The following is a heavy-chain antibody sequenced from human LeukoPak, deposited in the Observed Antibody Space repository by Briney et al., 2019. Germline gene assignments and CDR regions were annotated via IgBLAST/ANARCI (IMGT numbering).Heavy chain of an antibody. Sequence: SGTLSLTCAVSGGSISSSNWWSWVRQPPGKGLEWIGEIYHSGSTNYNPSLKSRVTISVDKSKNQFCRKLSSVTAADTAVYYCARDALTYYYDSSGPNWFDPWSQGTLVTVSS. J-gene: IGHJ5*02. CDR1: GGSISSSNW. CDR3: ARDALTYYYDSSGPNWFDP. CDR2: IYHSGST. D-gene: IGHD3-22*01. V-gene: IGHV4-4*02.